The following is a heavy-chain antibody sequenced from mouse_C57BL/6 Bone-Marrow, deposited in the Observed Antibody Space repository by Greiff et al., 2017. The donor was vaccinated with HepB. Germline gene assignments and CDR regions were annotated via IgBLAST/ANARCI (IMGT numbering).Heavy chain of an antibody. CDR1: GYTFTSYW. CDR3: ARGGNGNYPYYYAMDY. J-gene: IGHJ4*01. V-gene: IGHV1-59*01. D-gene: IGHD2-1*01. CDR2: IDPSDSYT. Sequence: QVQLQQPGAELVRPGTSVKLSCKASGYTFTSYWMHWVKQRPGQGLEWIGVIDPSDSYTNYNQKFKGKATLTVDTSSSTAYMQLSSLTSEDSAVYYCARGGNGNYPYYYAMDYWGQGTSVTVSS.